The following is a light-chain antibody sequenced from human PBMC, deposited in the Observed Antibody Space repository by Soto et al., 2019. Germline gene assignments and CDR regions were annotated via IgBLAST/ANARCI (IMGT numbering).Light chain of an antibody. V-gene: IGKV3-15*01. CDR2: GAS. CDR3: QQYDNWPPYT. J-gene: IGKJ2*01. CDR1: QSVSSN. Sequence: EIVMMQSPVTLSVSPGERATLFCRASQSVSSNLAWYQQKPGQAPRLLIYGASTRATGIPARFSGSGSGTEFTLTISSLQSEDFALYYCQQYDNWPPYTFGQGTKLEIK.